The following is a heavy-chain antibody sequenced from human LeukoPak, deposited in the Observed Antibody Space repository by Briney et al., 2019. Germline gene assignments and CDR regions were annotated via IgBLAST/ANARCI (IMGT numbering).Heavy chain of an antibody. CDR1: GYTLTELP. J-gene: IGHJ4*02. D-gene: IGHD5-18*01. CDR2: INPNSGGS. CDR3: ARAGYSSGYVVDF. V-gene: IGHV1-2*06. Sequence: GASVKVSCKVSGYTLTELPMHWVRQAPGKGLEWMGRINPNSGGSNYAQKFQGRVTMTRDTSISTAYMELNSLTSDDTAMYYCARAGYSSGYVVDFWGQGTLVTVSS.